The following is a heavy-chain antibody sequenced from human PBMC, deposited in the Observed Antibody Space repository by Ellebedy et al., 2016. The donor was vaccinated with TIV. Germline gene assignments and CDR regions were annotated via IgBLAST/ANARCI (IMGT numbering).Heavy chain of an antibody. CDR1: GGSISGSGRY. J-gene: IGHJ6*02. D-gene: IGHD2-15*01. CDR2: MFDRGST. V-gene: IGHV4-39*02. Sequence: MPSETLSLTCSVSGGSISGSGRYRAWIRQPPGKGLQWIGTMFDRGSTYYKPSLMSRVTISVDTSRNQFSLRLRSVTAADTAVYYCASEVLGYCGGGSCSSHGMDVWGQGTTVTVSS. CDR3: ASEVLGYCGGGSCSSHGMDV.